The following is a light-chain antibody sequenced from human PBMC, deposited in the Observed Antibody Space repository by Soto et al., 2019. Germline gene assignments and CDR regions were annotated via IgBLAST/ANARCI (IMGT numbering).Light chain of an antibody. V-gene: IGKV1-13*02. CDR2: DAS. CDR1: QGISSA. J-gene: IGKJ4*01. Sequence: AIQLTQSPSSLSASVGDRVTITCRASQGISSALAWYQHKPGRAPRLLIYDASSLQSGVSSRFSGSGSGTDFTLTISSLQPEDFATYYCQQFQSYALTFGGRTKLEIK. CDR3: QQFQSYALT.